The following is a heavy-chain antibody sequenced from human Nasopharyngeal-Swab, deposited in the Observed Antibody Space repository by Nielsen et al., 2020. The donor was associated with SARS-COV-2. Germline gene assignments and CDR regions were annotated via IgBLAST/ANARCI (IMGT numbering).Heavy chain of an antibody. D-gene: IGHD4-17*01. CDR3: ARDKGHDYGDYYYYMDV. CDR1: GGSFSGYY. CDR2: IYYSGST. Sequence: SQTLSLTCAVYGGSFSGYYWNWIRQHPGKGLEWIGYIYYSGSTYYNPSLKSRVTISVDTSKNQFSLKLSSVTAADTAVYYCARDKGHDYGDYYYYMDVWGKGTTVTVSS. V-gene: IGHV4-31*02. J-gene: IGHJ6*03.